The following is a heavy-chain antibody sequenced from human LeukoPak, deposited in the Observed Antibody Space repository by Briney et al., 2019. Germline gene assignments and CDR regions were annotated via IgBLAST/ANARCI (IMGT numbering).Heavy chain of an antibody. D-gene: IGHD1-1*01. J-gene: IGHJ4*02. Sequence: SETLSLTCTVSGGSISSGGYYWSWVRQHPGKGLEWIGSVYYSGSTNYSPSLQGRVIISLDTSRNQFSLKLSSVTAADTAVYYCASGDNDPLFDYWGQGALVTVSS. CDR1: GGSISSGGYY. CDR2: VYYSGST. CDR3: ASGDNDPLFDY. V-gene: IGHV4-31*03.